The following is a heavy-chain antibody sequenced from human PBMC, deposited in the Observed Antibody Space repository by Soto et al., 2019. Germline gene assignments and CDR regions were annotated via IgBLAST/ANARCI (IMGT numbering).Heavy chain of an antibody. CDR1: GYSVSSNSAA. CDR2: TYYRSKWYN. Sequence: SQTLSLTCAISGYSVSSNSAALNWLRQSPSRGLEWLGRTYYRSKWYNDYAPSVKSQITINPDTSRNQFSLQLNSVTPEDTAVYYCARERGVLSEAFDIWGQGTVVTVSS. V-gene: IGHV6-1*01. D-gene: IGHD3-10*01. J-gene: IGHJ3*02. CDR3: ARERGVLSEAFDI.